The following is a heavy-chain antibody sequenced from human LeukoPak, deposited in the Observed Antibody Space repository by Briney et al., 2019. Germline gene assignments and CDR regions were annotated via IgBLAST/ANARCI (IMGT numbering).Heavy chain of an antibody. CDR3: ARGPILTGYYKVFVY. CDR2: MNPNSGNT. Sequence: GASVKVSCKASGYTFTSYDINWVRQATGQGLEWMGWMNPNSGNTGYAQKFQGRVTMTRNTSISTAYMELSSLRSEDTAVYYCARGPILTGYYKVFVYWGQGTLVTVSS. D-gene: IGHD3-9*01. J-gene: IGHJ4*02. V-gene: IGHV1-8*01. CDR1: GYTFTSYD.